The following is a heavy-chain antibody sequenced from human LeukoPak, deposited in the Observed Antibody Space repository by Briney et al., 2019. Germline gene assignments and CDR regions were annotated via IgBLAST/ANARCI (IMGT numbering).Heavy chain of an antibody. V-gene: IGHV3-21*01. CDR3: ARGQRRHIDMAPSFDY. D-gene: IGHD5-24*01. CDR1: GFTFSSYS. J-gene: IGHJ4*02. Sequence: PGGSLRLSCAASGFTFSSYSMNWVRQAPGKGLEWVSSISSSSSYIYYADSVKDRFTISRDNAKNSLYPQMNSLRAEDTAVYYCARGQRRHIDMAPSFDYWGQGTLVTVSS. CDR2: ISSSSSYI.